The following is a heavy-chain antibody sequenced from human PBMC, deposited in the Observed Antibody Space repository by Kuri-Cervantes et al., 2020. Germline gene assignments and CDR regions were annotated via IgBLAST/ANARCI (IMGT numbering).Heavy chain of an antibody. CDR3: ARGGSVGYYYYGMDV. V-gene: IGHV4-4*07. Sequence: GSLRLSCAASGGSISSYYWSWIRQPAGKGLEWIGRIYTSGSTNYNPSLKSRVTISEDTSKNQFPLKVSSVTAADTAVYYCARGGSVGYYYYGMDVWGQGTTVTVSS. J-gene: IGHJ6*02. CDR2: IYTSGST. D-gene: IGHD6-25*01. CDR1: GGSISSYY.